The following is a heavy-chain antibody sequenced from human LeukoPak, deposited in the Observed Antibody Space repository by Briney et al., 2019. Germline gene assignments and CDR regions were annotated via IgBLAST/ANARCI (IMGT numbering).Heavy chain of an antibody. V-gene: IGHV3-23*01. Sequence: GSLRLSCAASGFTFSSYAMSWVRQAPGKGLEWVSAISGSGGSTYYADSVKGRFTISRDNSKNMLYLQMNSLRAEDTAVYYCAKSTSYYYYMDVWGKGTTVTISS. J-gene: IGHJ6*03. CDR2: ISGSGGST. D-gene: IGHD5/OR15-5a*01. CDR3: AKSTSYYYYMDV. CDR1: GFTFSSYA.